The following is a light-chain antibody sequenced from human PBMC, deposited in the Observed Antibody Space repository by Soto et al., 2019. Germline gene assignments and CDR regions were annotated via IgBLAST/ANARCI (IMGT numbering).Light chain of an antibody. V-gene: IGKV3-11*01. Sequence: EIVLTQSPGTLSLSPGERATLSCSASQSVSYYLAWYQQKPGQAPRLLIYDASNRATGIPDKFNGSGSGTDFTLTISRLEPEDFAVYYCQQRSNWPPITFGQGTRLEI. CDR2: DAS. CDR3: QQRSNWPPIT. J-gene: IGKJ5*01. CDR1: QSVSYY.